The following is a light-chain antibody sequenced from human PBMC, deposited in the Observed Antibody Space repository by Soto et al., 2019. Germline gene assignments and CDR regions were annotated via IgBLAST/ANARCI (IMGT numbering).Light chain of an antibody. J-gene: IGKJ1*01. V-gene: IGKV3-20*01. CDR2: GAS. Sequence: EIVLTQSPGTLSLSPGERATLSCGASQSVSSSYLAWYQQKPGQAPRLLIYGASSRATGIPDRFSGSGSGTDFTLTISRLEPEDFAVFYCQQHGSAPQTFGQGTKVDIK. CDR3: QQHGSAPQT. CDR1: QSVSSSY.